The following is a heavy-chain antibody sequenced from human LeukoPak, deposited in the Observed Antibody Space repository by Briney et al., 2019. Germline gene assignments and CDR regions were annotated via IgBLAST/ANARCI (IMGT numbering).Heavy chain of an antibody. CDR2: IYYSGST. CDR1: GGSISSYY. D-gene: IGHD6-6*01. J-gene: IGHJ6*03. CDR3: ARLTEYSSSSGWYYYYYMDV. Sequence: SETLSLTCTVSGGSISSYYWGWIRQTPGKGLEWIGSIYYSGSTYYNQSLKSRVTISVDTSKNQFSLKLSSVTAADTAVYYCARLTEYSSSSGWYYYYYMDVWGKGTTVTVSS. V-gene: IGHV4-39*01.